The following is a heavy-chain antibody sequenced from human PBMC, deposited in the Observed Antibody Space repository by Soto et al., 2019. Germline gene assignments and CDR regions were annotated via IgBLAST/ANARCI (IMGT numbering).Heavy chain of an antibody. CDR1: GFTFSSYG. CDR2: ISYDGSNK. CDR3: AKDLIAVVANGGFDY. Sequence: GGSLRLSCAASGFTFSSYGMHWVRQAPGKGLEWVAVISYDGSNKYYADSVKGRFTISRDNSKNTLYLQMNSLRAEDTAVYYCAKDLIAVVANGGFDYWGQGTLVTVSS. J-gene: IGHJ4*02. D-gene: IGHD5-12*01. V-gene: IGHV3-30*18.